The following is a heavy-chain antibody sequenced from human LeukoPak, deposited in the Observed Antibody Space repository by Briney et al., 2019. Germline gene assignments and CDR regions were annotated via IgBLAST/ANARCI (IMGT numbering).Heavy chain of an antibody. CDR3: GRRHYGVGFEV. Sequence: PSETLSLTCAVYGGSFSGYYWSWIRQPPGKGLEWIGEINHSGSTNYNPSLKSRVTISVDTSKNQFSLKLSSVTAADTAVYFCGRRHYGVGFEVWGQGTKVTVSS. D-gene: IGHD2-8*01. CDR2: INHSGST. V-gene: IGHV4-34*01. CDR1: GGSFSGYY. J-gene: IGHJ3*01.